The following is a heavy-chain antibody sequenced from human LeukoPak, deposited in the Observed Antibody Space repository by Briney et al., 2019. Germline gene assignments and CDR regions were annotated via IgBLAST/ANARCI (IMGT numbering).Heavy chain of an antibody. CDR1: GGSISTYY. Sequence: SETLSLTCTVSGGSISTYYWSWIRQPPGKGLEWIGYIFYIGSTNYNPSPQSQVTMSVDTYKNQSSLNLISGSAADTAVYYCARGLGGGVGAYFDFWGQGTLVSVSS. D-gene: IGHD1-26*01. CDR3: ARGLGGGVGAYFDF. V-gene: IGHV4-59*01. J-gene: IGHJ4*02. CDR2: IFYIGST.